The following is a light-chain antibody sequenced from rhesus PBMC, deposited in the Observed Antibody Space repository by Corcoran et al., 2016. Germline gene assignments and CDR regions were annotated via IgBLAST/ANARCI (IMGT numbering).Light chain of an antibody. Sequence: SSGLTQEPALSVALGHTVRMTCQGDSLKTYYASWYQQKPGQVPVLVIYGNTNRPSGIPGRFSGSWSGNTVSLTNTGAQVEDEADYYCGSWDNSGNHYIFGAGTRLTVL. V-gene: IGLV3S11*01. CDR3: GSWDNSGNHYI. CDR2: GNT. CDR1: SLKTYY. J-gene: IGLJ1*01.